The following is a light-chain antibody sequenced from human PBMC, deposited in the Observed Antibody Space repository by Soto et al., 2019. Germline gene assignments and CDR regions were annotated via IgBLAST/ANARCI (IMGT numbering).Light chain of an antibody. CDR1: QSVSSN. CDR3: QQYNNWPRWT. V-gene: IGKV3-15*01. J-gene: IGKJ1*01. CDR2: GAS. Sequence: EIVVTQSTATLSVSPGERATLSCRASQSVSSNLAWYQQKPGQAPRLLIYGASTRATGIPARFSGSGSGTEFTLTISSLQSEDFAVYYCQQYNNWPRWTFGQGTKVEIK.